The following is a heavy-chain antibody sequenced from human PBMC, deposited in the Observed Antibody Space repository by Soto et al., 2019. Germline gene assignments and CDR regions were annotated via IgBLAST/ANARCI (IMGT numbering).Heavy chain of an antibody. J-gene: IGHJ4*02. D-gene: IGHD6-25*01. CDR3: ARDRGGYSSGWTRLDY. V-gene: IGHV1-46*01. CDR2: INPSGGST. CDR1: GYTFTSYY. Sequence: ASVKVSCKASGYTFTSYYMHWVRQAPGQGLEWMGIINPSGGSTSYAQKFQGRVTMTRDTSTSTVYMELSSLRSEDTAVYYCARDRGGYSSGWTRLDYWGQGTLVTVSS.